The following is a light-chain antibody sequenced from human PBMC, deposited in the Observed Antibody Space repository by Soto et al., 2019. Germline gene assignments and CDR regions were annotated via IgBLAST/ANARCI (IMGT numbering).Light chain of an antibody. CDR3: LQHNSHPWT. CDR2: GAS. V-gene: IGKV1-17*01. J-gene: IGKJ1*01. CDR1: QGIRDD. Sequence: DIQMTQSPSSLSESVGDRVTITCRASQGIRDDLTWYQQKPGKAPKRLIYGASSLQSGVPSRFSGSSSGTEFNLTISSLQPEDFATYYCLQHNSHPWTFGQGTKVEIK.